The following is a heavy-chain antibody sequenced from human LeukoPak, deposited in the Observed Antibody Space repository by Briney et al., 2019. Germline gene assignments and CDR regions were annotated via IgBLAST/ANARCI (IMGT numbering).Heavy chain of an antibody. CDR2: ISGSGDPT. CDR3: ARENYHFWSAYPSPGWFDP. J-gene: IGHJ5*02. CDR1: GFTFSFYA. D-gene: IGHD3-3*01. Sequence: GGSLRLSCAASGFTFSFYAMSWVRQAPGKGLEWVSGISGSGDPTWYADSVRGRFTISRDSSKNTLYLQMNSLRAEDTAVYYCARENYHFWSAYPSPGWFDPWGQGALVTV. V-gene: IGHV3-23*01.